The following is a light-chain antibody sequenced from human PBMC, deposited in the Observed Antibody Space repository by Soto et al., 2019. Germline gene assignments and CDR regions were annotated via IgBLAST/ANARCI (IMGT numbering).Light chain of an antibody. J-gene: IGLJ1*01. CDR2: EGS. CDR1: SSDVGSYNL. Sequence: QSVLTQPASVSGSPGQSITISCTGTSSDVGSYNLVSWYQQHPGKAPKLMIYEGSKRPSGVSNRFSGSKSGNTASLTISGLQAEDEDDYYCCSYAGSFFRTGTKVTVL. CDR3: CSYAGSF. V-gene: IGLV2-23*01.